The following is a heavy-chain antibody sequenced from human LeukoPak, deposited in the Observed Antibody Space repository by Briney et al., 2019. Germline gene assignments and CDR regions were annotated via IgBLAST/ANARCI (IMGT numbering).Heavy chain of an antibody. D-gene: IGHD3-22*01. J-gene: IGHJ4*02. CDR2: ICYSGST. Sequence: SETLSLTCTVSGVSISSGGYFWRWIRQHPGKGLEWIGYICYSGSTYYNPSLKSRVTISVDTTRNQFSLKLSSVTAADTAVYYCARGETYYYDSSGYFPRWWGQGTLVTVSS. CDR3: ARGETYYYDSSGYFPRW. CDR1: GVSISSGGYF. V-gene: IGHV4-31*03.